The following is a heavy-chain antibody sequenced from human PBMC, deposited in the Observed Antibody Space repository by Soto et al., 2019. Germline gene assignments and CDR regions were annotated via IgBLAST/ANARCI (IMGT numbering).Heavy chain of an antibody. D-gene: IGHD4-17*01. J-gene: IGHJ4*02. CDR1: GYIFTSYA. CDR2: INPGNGNA. CDR3: ARDGHSVTNYFDY. Sequence: QVQLVQSGAEVKKPGASVKVSCKTSGYIFTSYALHWVRQSPGQRLEWMGWINPGNGNAQCSQKFQGRVTITRDTSASMAYMEISSLGSEDTAVYFCARDGHSVTNYFDYWGQGTLVTVSS. V-gene: IGHV1-3*01.